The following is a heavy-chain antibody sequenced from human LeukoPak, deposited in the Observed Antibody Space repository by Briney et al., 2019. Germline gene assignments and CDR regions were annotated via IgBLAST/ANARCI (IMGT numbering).Heavy chain of an antibody. CDR3: AKDLDSSSWYGGYFDY. J-gene: IGHJ4*02. CDR2: ISYDGSNK. CDR1: GFTFSSYG. D-gene: IGHD6-13*01. Sequence: PGGSLRLSCAASGFTFSSYGMHWVRQAPGKGLEWVAVISYDGSNKYYADSVKGRFTISRDNSKNTLYLQMNSLRAEDTAVYYCAKDLDSSSWYGGYFDYWGQGTLVTVSS. V-gene: IGHV3-30*18.